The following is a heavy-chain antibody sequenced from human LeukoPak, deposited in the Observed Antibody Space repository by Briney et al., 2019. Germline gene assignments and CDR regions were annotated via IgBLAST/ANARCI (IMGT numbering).Heavy chain of an antibody. V-gene: IGHV4-59*12. CDR2: IYYSGDT. Sequence: SETLSLTCTVSGGSISSYYWSWIRQPPGKGLEWIGYIYYSGDTYYNPSLKSRLTMSVDTSKSQFSLMLRSLTAADTAVYYCAREGAAAGTPRAFDLWGQGTMVTVSS. J-gene: IGHJ3*01. CDR3: AREGAAAGTPRAFDL. D-gene: IGHD6-25*01. CDR1: GGSISSYY.